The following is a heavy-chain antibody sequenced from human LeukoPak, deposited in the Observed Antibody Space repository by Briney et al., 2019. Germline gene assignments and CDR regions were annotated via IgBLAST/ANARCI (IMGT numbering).Heavy chain of an antibody. CDR3: ARDLFSSSCYGPYYFDY. D-gene: IGHD2-2*01. J-gene: IGHJ4*02. CDR2: INPSGGTA. V-gene: IGHV1-46*01. Sequence: ASAKVPCKASGYTFTLYYMHWVRQAPGQGLERMGIINPSGGTANYAQKFQGRVTMTRETDTSTVYMELSSLRSEDTAVYYCARDLFSSSCYGPYYFDYWGQGTLVTVSS. CDR1: GYTFTLYY.